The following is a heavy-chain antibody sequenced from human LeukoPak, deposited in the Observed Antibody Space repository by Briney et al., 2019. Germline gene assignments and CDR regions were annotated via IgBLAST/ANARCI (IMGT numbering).Heavy chain of an antibody. D-gene: IGHD2-15*01. V-gene: IGHV4-34*01. CDR1: GGSFSGYY. CDR2: INHSGST. J-gene: IGHJ5*02. Sequence: SETLSLTCAVYGGSFSGYYWSWIRQPPGKGLEWIGEINHSGSTNYNPSLKSRVTISVDTSKNQFSLKLSSVTAADTAVYYCARDLCSGGSCVFDPWGQGTLVTVSS. CDR3: ARDLCSGGSCVFDP.